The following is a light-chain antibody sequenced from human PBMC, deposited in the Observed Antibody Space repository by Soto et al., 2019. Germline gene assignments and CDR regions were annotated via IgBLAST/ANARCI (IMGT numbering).Light chain of an antibody. Sequence: EIVMTQAPATLSVSPGERATLSCRARQSVSSNLAWYQPKPGQAPRLLIYGASTRATGIPARFSGSGSGTEFTLTISSRQSEDFAVYYCQRYNNWPPWTFGQGTKVEIK. J-gene: IGKJ1*01. V-gene: IGKV3-15*01. CDR2: GAS. CDR3: QRYNNWPPWT. CDR1: QSVSSN.